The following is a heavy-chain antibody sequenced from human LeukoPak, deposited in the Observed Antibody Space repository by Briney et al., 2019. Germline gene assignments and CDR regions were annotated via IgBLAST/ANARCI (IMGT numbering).Heavy chain of an antibody. D-gene: IGHD5-18*01. J-gene: IGHJ4*02. CDR3: ARGGGDVDTAIPPYFDY. Sequence: GGSLRLSCAASGFTFDDYGMSWVRQAPGKGLEWVSGINWNGGSTGYADSVKGRFTISRDNAENSLYLQMNSLRAEDTALYYCARGGGDVDTAIPPYFDYWGQGTLATVSS. CDR2: INWNGGST. V-gene: IGHV3-20*04. CDR1: GFTFDDYG.